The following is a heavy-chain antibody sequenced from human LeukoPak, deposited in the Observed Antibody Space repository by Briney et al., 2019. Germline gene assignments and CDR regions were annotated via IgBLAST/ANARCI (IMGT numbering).Heavy chain of an antibody. CDR2: ISSSSSYI. Sequence: GGSLRLSCAASGFTFSSYSMNWVRQAPGKGLEWVSSISSSSSYIYYADSVKGRFTISRDNAKNSLYLQMNSLRAEDTAVYYCARDLSYYDSSGYFYFDYWGQGTLVTASS. D-gene: IGHD3-22*01. CDR1: GFTFSSYS. V-gene: IGHV3-21*01. CDR3: ARDLSYYDSSGYFYFDY. J-gene: IGHJ4*02.